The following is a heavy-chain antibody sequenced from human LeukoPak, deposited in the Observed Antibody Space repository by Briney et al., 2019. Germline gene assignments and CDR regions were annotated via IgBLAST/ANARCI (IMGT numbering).Heavy chain of an antibody. CDR3: ARAGGAAADTPYFDS. CDR1: GFTFSSYA. V-gene: IGHV3-30*04. Sequence: GRSLGLSCAASGFTFSSYAMHWVRQAPGKGLEWVAVISYDGSNKYYADSVKGRFTISRDNSKNTLFLQMNSLRAEDTAVYYCARAGGAAADTPYFDSWGQETLVTVSS. D-gene: IGHD6-13*01. J-gene: IGHJ4*02. CDR2: ISYDGSNK.